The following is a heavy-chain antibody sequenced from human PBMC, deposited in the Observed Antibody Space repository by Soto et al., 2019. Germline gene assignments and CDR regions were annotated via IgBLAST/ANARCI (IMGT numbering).Heavy chain of an antibody. V-gene: IGHV4-59*08. CDR2: IHESGVT. CDR1: GGSLETYY. CDR3: ARHSRTGDYDF. Sequence: QVQLQETGPRLVKPWETLSLTCSVSGGSLETYYWSWLRQFPGKNLEWIAYIHESGVTDYNTSLERRVNFSIDTSQHQFSLTGFSVTAADTALYYCARHSRTGDYDFWGRGIHVTVSS. J-gene: IGHJ1*01. D-gene: IGHD3-16*01.